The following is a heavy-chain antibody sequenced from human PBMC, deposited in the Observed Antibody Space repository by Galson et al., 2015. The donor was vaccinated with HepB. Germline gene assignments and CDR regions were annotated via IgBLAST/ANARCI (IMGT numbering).Heavy chain of an antibody. D-gene: IGHD3-22*01. CDR3: TTRSYDSSGYAAFDY. J-gene: IGHJ4*02. V-gene: IGHV3-15*01. CDR1: GFTFSNAW. Sequence: SLRLSCAASGFTFSNAWMSWVRQAPGKGLEWVGRIKSKTDGGTTDYAAPVKGRFTISRDDSKNTLYLQMNSLKTEDTAVYYCTTRSYDSSGYAAFDYWGQGTLVTVSS. CDR2: IKSKTDGGTT.